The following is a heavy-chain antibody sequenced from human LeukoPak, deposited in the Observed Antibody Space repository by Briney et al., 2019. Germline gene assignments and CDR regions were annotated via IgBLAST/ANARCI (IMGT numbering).Heavy chain of an antibody. J-gene: IGHJ4*02. CDR3: ARGFFRHRSFDY. D-gene: IGHD3/OR15-3a*01. V-gene: IGHV1-2*02. Sequence: ASVKVSCRASGYTFTGYYMHWVRQAPGQGLEWMGWINPNSGGTNYAQKFQGRVTMTRDTSISTAYMELSRLRSDDTAVYYCARGFFRHRSFDYWGQGTLVTVSS. CDR2: INPNSGGT. CDR1: GYTFTGYY.